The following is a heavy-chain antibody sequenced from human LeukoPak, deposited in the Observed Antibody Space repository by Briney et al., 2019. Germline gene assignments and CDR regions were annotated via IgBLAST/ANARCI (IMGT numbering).Heavy chain of an antibody. D-gene: IGHD6-19*01. CDR1: GFTFGTHA. Sequence: GGSLRLSCAASGFTFGTHAMTWVRQAPGKGLEWVSGMSGSGDTTYYADSVKGRFTISRDNSKNTLFLQMNSLRAEDTAVYYCAKLAGISGWYVYYFDYWGQGTLVTVT. CDR3: AKLAGISGWYVYYFDY. J-gene: IGHJ4*02. CDR2: MSGSGDTT. V-gene: IGHV3-23*01.